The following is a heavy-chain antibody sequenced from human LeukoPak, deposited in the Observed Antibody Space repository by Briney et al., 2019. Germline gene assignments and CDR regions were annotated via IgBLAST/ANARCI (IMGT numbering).Heavy chain of an antibody. J-gene: IGHJ6*03. CDR1: GGFISSYY. CDR2: IYYSGST. CDR3: ARESPGEYYDILTGYSRYYYYYMDV. Sequence: SETLSLTCTVSGGFISSYYWSWIRQPPGKGLEWIGYIYYSGSTNYNPSLKSRVTISVDTSKNQFSLKLSSVTAADTAVYYCARESPGEYYDILTGYSRYYYYYMDVWGKGTPVTISS. V-gene: IGHV4-59*01. D-gene: IGHD3-9*01.